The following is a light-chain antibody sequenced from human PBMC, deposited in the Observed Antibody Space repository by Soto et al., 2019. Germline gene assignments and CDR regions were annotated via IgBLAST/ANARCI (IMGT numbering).Light chain of an antibody. CDR3: QQNNNSPRT. V-gene: IGKV3-15*01. Sequence: TPFPATRFVYSGARATLSCRASHRVSSYLAWYPPKPGQAPKLPIAATSTGATGIPAMCSSGGAATEFTLTSSRQHSEFVAFYYCQQNNNSPRTFGGGTKVDIK. CDR1: HRVSSY. CDR2: ATS. J-gene: IGKJ4*01.